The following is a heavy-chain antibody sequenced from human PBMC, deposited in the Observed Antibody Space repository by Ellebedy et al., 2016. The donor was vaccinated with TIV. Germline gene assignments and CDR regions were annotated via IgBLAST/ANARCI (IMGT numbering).Heavy chain of an antibody. Sequence: AASVKVSCKASGYTFTTYDINWVRQATGQGLEWMGWMNPNNDNTGYAQKFQGRVTMTRNTSMSTAYMELSSLRSEDTAVYYCARLVGAFGGAFDIWGQGTLVSVSS. V-gene: IGHV1-8*01. CDR1: GYTFTTYD. D-gene: IGHD1-26*01. J-gene: IGHJ3*02. CDR2: MNPNNDNT. CDR3: ARLVGAFGGAFDI.